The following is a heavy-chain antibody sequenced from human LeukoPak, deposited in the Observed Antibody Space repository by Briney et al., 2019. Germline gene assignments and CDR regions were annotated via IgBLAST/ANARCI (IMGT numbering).Heavy chain of an antibody. J-gene: IGHJ6*03. CDR1: GFTFSNYG. Sequence: GGSLRLSCVSSGFTFSNYGMHWVRQAPGKGLEWVALIWHDGSNKYYADSVRGRVTISGDNSKNTLYLQMNSLTAEDTAVYFCAKDGDAYIEYYYYYMDVWGKGTTVTVSS. D-gene: IGHD5-24*01. CDR3: AKDGDAYIEYYYYYMDV. CDR2: IWHDGSNK. V-gene: IGHV3-33*06.